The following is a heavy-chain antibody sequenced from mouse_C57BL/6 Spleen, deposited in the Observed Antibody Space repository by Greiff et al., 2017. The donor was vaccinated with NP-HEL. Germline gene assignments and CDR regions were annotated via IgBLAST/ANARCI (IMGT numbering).Heavy chain of an antibody. CDR1: GYTFTSYW. J-gene: IGHJ2*01. Sequence: VQLQQPGAELVKPGASVKLSCKASGYTFTSYWMQWVKQRPGQGLEWIGEIDPSDSYTNYNQKFKGKATLTVDTSSSTAYMQLSSLTSEDSAVYYCARCPITTVVATDYWGQGTTLTVSS. V-gene: IGHV1-50*01. D-gene: IGHD1-1*01. CDR3: ARCPITTVVATDY. CDR2: IDPSDSYT.